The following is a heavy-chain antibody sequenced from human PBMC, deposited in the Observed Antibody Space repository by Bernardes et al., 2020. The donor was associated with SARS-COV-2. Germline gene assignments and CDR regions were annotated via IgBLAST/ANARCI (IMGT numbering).Heavy chain of an antibody. V-gene: IGHV2-70*04. J-gene: IGHJ3*02. CDR2: IDWDDDK. Sequence: SGPTLLKPTQTLTLTCTFSGFSLSSSGMRVSWIRQPPGKALEWLARIDWDDDKFYSTSLKTRLTISKDISKNQVVLTMTNMAPVDTATYYCARSRVASGDHVFGAFEIWGQGTMVTVS. CDR1: GFSLSSSGMR. D-gene: IGHD2-15*01. CDR3: ARSRVASGDHVFGAFEI.